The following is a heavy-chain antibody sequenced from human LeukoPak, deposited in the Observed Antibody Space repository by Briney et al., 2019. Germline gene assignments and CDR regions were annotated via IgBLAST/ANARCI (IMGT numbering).Heavy chain of an antibody. Sequence: PGGSLRDSRAASGFSFSSSWRLWVRQAPGKGLVWVSRINSDGTYTNYADSVKGRFTISRDNAKNTLYLQMNSLRAEDTAVYYCSRDVRHTFCFWGKMVLVTFPS. V-gene: IGHV3-74*01. D-gene: IGHD3-3*02. J-gene: IGHJ4*03. CDR2: INSDGTYT. CDR1: GFSFSSSW. CDR3: SRDVRHTFCF.